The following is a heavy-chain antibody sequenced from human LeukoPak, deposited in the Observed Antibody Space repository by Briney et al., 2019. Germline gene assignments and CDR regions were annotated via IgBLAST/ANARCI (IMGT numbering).Heavy chain of an antibody. CDR3: ASEKYYDFWSDRVY. V-gene: IGHV3-7*01. Sequence: GGSLRLSCAASGFTFSSYWMSWVRQAPGKGLEWVANIKQDGSEKYYVDSVKGRFTISRDNAKNSLYLQMNSLRAEDTAVYYCASEKYYDFWSDRVYWGQGTLVTVSS. CDR1: GFTFSSYW. J-gene: IGHJ4*02. CDR2: IKQDGSEK. D-gene: IGHD3-3*01.